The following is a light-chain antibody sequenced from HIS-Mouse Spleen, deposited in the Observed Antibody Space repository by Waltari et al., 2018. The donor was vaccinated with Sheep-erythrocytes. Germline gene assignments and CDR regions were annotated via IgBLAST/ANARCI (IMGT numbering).Light chain of an antibody. V-gene: IGLV3-10*01. CDR3: YSTDSSGNHSNWV. CDR1: ALPKKY. J-gene: IGLJ3*02. CDR2: EDS. Sequence: SYELTQPPSVSVSPGQPARITCPGDALPKKYAYWYQQKSGQAPLLVIYEDSKRPSGIPERFSGSSSGTMATLTISGAQVEDEADYYCYSTDSSGNHSNWVFGGGTKLTVL.